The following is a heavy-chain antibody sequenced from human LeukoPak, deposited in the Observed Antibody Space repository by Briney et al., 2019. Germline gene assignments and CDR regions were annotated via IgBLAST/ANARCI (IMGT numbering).Heavy chain of an antibody. Sequence: SETLSLTCTVSGGSISSYYWSWIRQPPGKGLEWIGYLYYSGSTNYNPSLKSRVTISIDTSKNQFSLKLSSVIAADTAVYYCARVERQLWLRYPSYWFDPWGQGTLVTVSS. J-gene: IGHJ5*02. V-gene: IGHV4-59*01. CDR2: LYYSGST. CDR1: GGSISSYY. D-gene: IGHD5-18*01. CDR3: ARVERQLWLRYPSYWFDP.